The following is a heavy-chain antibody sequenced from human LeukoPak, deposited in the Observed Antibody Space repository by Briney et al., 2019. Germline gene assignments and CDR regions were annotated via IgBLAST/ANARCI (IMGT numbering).Heavy chain of an antibody. CDR2: INHSGST. V-gene: IGHV4-34*01. J-gene: IGHJ5*02. CDR1: GGSFSGYY. CDR3: ARGRSITIFGVVRAGAWFDP. D-gene: IGHD3-3*01. Sequence: SETLSLTCAVYGGSFSGYYWSWIRQPPGKGLEWIGEINHSGSTNYNPSLKSRVTISVDTSKNQFSLKLSSVTAADTAVYYCARGRSITIFGVVRAGAWFDPWGQGTLVTVSS.